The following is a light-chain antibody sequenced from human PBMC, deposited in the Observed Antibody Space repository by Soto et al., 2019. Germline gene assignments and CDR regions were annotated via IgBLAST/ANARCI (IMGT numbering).Light chain of an antibody. V-gene: IGKV3-20*01. CDR2: GAS. J-gene: IGKJ3*01. Sequence: EIVLTQSPGTLSLSPGERATLSCRASQSVSSSYLAWYQQKPGQAPRLLIYGASSRATGIPDRFSGSGSGTDFTLTISRLEPEDFAVYDCQQYGSSTFFGPGTKVDIK. CDR3: QQYGSSTF. CDR1: QSVSSSY.